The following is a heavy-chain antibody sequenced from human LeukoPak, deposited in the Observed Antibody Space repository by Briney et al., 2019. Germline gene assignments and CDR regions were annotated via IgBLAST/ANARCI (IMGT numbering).Heavy chain of an antibody. J-gene: IGHJ5*02. V-gene: IGHV4-39*07. CDR3: ARNWADYVWGSYRYTPPRNWFDP. D-gene: IGHD3-16*02. CDR1: GGSISGSSYY. CDR2: INHSGST. Sequence: SETLSLTCTVSGGSISGSSYYWSWIRQPPGKGLEWIGEINHSGSTNYNPSLKSRVTISVDTSKNQFSLKLSSVTAADTAVYYCARNWADYVWGSYRYTPPRNWFDPWGQGTLVTVSS.